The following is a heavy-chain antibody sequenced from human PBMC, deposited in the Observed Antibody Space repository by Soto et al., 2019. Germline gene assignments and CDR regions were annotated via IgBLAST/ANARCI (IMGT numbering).Heavy chain of an antibody. CDR2: IYYSGST. CDR3: ARAAHYSRPFRWFDP. CDR1: GGSISSGGYY. J-gene: IGHJ5*02. Sequence: QVQLQESGPGLVKPSQTLSLTCTVSGGSISSGGYYWSWIRQHSGKGLEWIGYIYYSGSTYYNPSLKSRVTIAVDTSKNQFSLKLSSVTAADTAVYYCARAAHYSRPFRWFDPWGQGTLVTVSS. D-gene: IGHD3-10*01. V-gene: IGHV4-31*03.